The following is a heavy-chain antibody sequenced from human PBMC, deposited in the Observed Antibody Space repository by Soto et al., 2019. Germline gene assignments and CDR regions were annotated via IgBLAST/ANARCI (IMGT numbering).Heavy chain of an antibody. V-gene: IGHV3-23*01. CDR1: GFTFSSYA. CDR3: SKQSGLLYNWFDP. Sequence: EVQLLESGGGLVQPGGSLRLSCAASGFTFSSYAMSWVRQAPGKGLEWVSAISGSGGSTYYADSAKGRFTISRDNSKNTLYLQMNSLRAEDTAVYYCSKQSGLLYNWFDPWGQGTLVTVSS. CDR2: ISGSGGST. D-gene: IGHD6-25*01. J-gene: IGHJ5*02.